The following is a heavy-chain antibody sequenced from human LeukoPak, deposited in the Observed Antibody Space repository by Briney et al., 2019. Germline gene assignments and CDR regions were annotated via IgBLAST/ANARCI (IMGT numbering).Heavy chain of an antibody. CDR1: GGSMSSSSYY. D-gene: IGHD3-10*01. V-gene: IGHV4-39*01. Sequence: PSETLSLTCTVSGGSMSSSSYYWGWIRQPPGKGLEWIGSIYYSGSTYYNPSLKSRVTISVDTSKNQFSLKLSSVTAADTAVYYCARLSGSMFLWGQGTLVTVSS. CDR2: IYYSGST. J-gene: IGHJ4*02. CDR3: ARLSGSMFL.